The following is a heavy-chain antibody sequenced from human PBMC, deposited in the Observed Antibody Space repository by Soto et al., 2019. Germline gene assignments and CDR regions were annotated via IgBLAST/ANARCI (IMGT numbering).Heavy chain of an antibody. Sequence: GESLKISCKASGYSFSDYCIAWVRQTPWKGLEWMGTIYPPDSDTRYSPSFEGRVTISVDTSVNTAYLQWSNMRASDTAIYYCARHEASTILGVVFTAGMDVWGQGTTVTFSS. J-gene: IGHJ6*02. V-gene: IGHV5-51*01. CDR3: ARHEASTILGVVFTAGMDV. CDR1: GYSFSDYC. D-gene: IGHD3-3*01. CDR2: IYPPDSDT.